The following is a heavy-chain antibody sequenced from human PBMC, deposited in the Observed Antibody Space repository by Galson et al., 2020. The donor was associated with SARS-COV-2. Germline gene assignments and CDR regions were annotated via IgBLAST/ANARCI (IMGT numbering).Heavy chain of an antibody. CDR1: GFTFSNAW. V-gene: IGHV3-15*01. J-gene: IGHJ4*02. CDR2: IKRKTDGGTT. D-gene: IGHD4-17*01. CDR3: TTDLHDYGDLDY. Sequence: GGSLSLSCAASGFTFSNAWMSWVRQAPGKGLEWVGRIKRKTDGGTTDYAAPVKGRFTISRDDSKNTLYLQMNSLKTEDTAVYYCTTDLHDYGDLDYWGQGTLVTVSA.